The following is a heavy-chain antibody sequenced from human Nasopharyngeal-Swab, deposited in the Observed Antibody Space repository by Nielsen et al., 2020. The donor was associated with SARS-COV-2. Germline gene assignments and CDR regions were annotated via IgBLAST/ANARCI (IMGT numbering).Heavy chain of an antibody. CDR1: GYTFTSYY. D-gene: IGHD3-22*01. Sequence: ASVKVSCKASGYTFTSYYTHWVRQAPGQGLEWMGIINPSAGSTSFAQKFQGRVTITRDTSTTTVYMEVTSLRSEDTAVYYCARAEGYYYDSSGYNYWGQGTLVTVSS. V-gene: IGHV1-46*01. CDR2: INPSAGST. J-gene: IGHJ4*02. CDR3: ARAEGYYYDSSGYNY.